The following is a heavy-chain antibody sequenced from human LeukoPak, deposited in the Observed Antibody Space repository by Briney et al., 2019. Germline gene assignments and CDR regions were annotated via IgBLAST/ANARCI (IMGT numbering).Heavy chain of an antibody. CDR2: IIPIFGTA. Sequence: ASVKVSCKASGGTFSSYAISWVRQAPGQGLEWMGGIIPIFGTANYAQKFQGRVTITADESTSTAYMELSSRRSEDTAVYYCTIYGSGSYYPKKSVYGEINWSDPGGQGPLVTVSS. J-gene: IGHJ5*02. D-gene: IGHD3-10*01. CDR3: TIYGSGSYYPKKSVYGEINWSDP. CDR1: GGTFSSYA. V-gene: IGHV1-69*13.